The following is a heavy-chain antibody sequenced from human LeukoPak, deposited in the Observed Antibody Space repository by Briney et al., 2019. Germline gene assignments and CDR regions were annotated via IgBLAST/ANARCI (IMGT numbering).Heavy chain of an antibody. CDR1: GFTFSSYS. V-gene: IGHV3-21*01. CDR2: ISSGSSYI. J-gene: IGHJ3*02. Sequence: GGSLRLSCAASGFTFSSYSMNWVRQAPGKGLEWVSSISSGSSYIYYADSVKGRFTISRDNAKNSLYLQMNSLRAEDTAVYYCARYGDSNAFDIWGQGTMVTVSS. CDR3: ARYGDSNAFDI. D-gene: IGHD4-17*01.